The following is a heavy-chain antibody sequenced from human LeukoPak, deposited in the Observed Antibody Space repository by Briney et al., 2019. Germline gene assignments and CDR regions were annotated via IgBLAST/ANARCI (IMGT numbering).Heavy chain of an antibody. CDR3: ARLLARYYDSSGCFDY. CDR1: GGSISSSSYY. J-gene: IGHJ4*02. Sequence: SETLSLTCTVSGGSISSSSYYWGWIRQPPGKGLEWIGSIYYSGSTYYNPSLKSRVTISVDTSKNQFSLKLSSVTAADTAVYYCARLLARYYDSSGCFDYWGQGTLVTVSS. D-gene: IGHD3-22*01. CDR2: IYYSGST. V-gene: IGHV4-39*01.